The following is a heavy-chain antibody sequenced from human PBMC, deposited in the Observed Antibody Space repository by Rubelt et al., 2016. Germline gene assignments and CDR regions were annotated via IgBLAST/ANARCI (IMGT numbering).Heavy chain of an antibody. Sequence: AASGFTFDDYTMHWVSQAPGKGLEWVSLISWDGGSTYYADSVKGRFTISRDNSKNTLYLQMNSLRAEDTAVYYCAKAPIAALTHEYFQHWGQGTLVTVSS. CDR2: ISWDGGST. CDR3: AKAPIAALTHEYFQH. V-gene: IGHV3-43*01. CDR1: GFTFDDYT. D-gene: IGHD6-6*01. J-gene: IGHJ1*01.